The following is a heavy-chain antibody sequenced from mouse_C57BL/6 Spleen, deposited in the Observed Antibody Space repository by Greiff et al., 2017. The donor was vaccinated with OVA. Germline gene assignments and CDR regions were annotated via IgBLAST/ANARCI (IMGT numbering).Heavy chain of an antibody. D-gene: IGHD2-5*01. CDR3: ASRDLYYSNWGCFDD. V-gene: IGHV7-3*01. J-gene: IGHJ1*03. CDR2: IRNNANGYTT. Sequence: EVQLLQSGGGLVQPGASLSLSCAASGFTFTDYYMSWVRQRHGKALEWLGFIRNNANGYTTEYSVSVKGRVTISRDNSQSILYLQMNALRAEDSATYYCASRDLYYSNWGCFDDWGTGTTVTVSS. CDR1: GFTFTDYY.